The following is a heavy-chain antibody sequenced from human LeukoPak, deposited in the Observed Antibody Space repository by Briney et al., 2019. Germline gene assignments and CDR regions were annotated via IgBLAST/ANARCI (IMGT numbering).Heavy chain of an antibody. D-gene: IGHD5-18*01. CDR2: IGGSGRVI. V-gene: IGHV3-11*01. CDR1: GFTLSDYY. CDR3: ARARIQLWSDY. Sequence: PGGSLRLSCAVSGFTLSDYYMSWIRQAPGKGLEWVSYIGGSGRVIYYADSLKGRFTISRDNGNNSLSLQMDSLRAEDTAVYYCARARIQLWSDYWGQGTLVTVSS. J-gene: IGHJ4*02.